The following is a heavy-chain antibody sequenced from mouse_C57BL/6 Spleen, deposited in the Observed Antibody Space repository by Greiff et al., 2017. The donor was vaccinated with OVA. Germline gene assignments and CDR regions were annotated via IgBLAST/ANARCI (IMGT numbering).Heavy chain of an antibody. D-gene: IGHD2-5*01. J-gene: IGHJ4*01. V-gene: IGHV6-6*01. Sequence: EVQLQESGGGLVQPGGSMTLSCAASGFTFSDAWMDWVRQSPEKGLEWVAEIRHKANNHATYYAESVKGRLTTSRADSKSSVYLQMNSLRAEDTGIYYCAGRSKDDKDYWGQGTSVTVSS. CDR3: AGRSKDDKDY. CDR1: GFTFSDAW. CDR2: IRHKANNHAT.